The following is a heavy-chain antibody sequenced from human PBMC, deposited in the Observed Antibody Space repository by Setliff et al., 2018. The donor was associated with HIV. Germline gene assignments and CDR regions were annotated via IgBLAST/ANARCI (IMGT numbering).Heavy chain of an antibody. CDR1: GFSFGDYW. CDR2: IKQDGSET. Sequence: PGGSLRLSCAASGFSFGDYWMSWVRQAPGKGLEWVANIKQDGSETYHVDSVKGRFTISRDNAKNSLYLQMSSLRVEDTAVYYCAKNIAGNCYSGLDYWGQGTLVTVSS. V-gene: IGHV3-7*03. J-gene: IGHJ4*02. CDR3: AKNIAGNCYSGLDY. D-gene: IGHD2-15*01.